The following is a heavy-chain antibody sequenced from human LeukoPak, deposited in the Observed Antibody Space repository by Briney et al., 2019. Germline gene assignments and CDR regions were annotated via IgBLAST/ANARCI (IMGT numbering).Heavy chain of an antibody. CDR3: VRERFNNDYEA. CDR1: GFIVGSGRR. CDR2: IYSDDAT. J-gene: IGHJ5*02. V-gene: IGHV3-53*01. Sequence: GWALTLSCAGSGFIVGSGRRMSWVRQAPGKGLQLLPTIYSDDATNYGDSVKGRFTISRDNSRNTLDIQMNSLRVEATAVYYCVRERFNNDYEAWGKGILVTVSS. D-gene: IGHD3-16*01.